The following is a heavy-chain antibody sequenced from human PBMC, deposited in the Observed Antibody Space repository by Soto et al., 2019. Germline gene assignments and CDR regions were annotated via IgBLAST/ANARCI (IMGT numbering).Heavy chain of an antibody. CDR3: AKNSWYSADI. CDR2: IFHSDTT. D-gene: IGHD2-15*01. CDR1: GASVSSDNW. V-gene: IGHV4-4*02. Sequence: QMQLQESGPGLVKPSGTLSLACAVSGASVSSDNWWSWVRQPPGKGLEWIGEIFHSDTTNYNPSLNSLVTISVNNSKNLLSMTLTSVTAADTAVYYCAKNSWYSADIWGQGTMVTVSS. J-gene: IGHJ3*02.